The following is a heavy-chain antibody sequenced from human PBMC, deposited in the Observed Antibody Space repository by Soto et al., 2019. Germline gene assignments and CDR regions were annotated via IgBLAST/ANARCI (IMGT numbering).Heavy chain of an antibody. CDR3: ARVSITIFGVVMGHYYYGMDV. Sequence: SETLSLTCAVYGGSFSGYYWSWIRQPPGKGLEWIGEINHSGSTKYNPSLKSRVTISVDTSKNQFSLKLSSVTAADTAVYYCARVSITIFGVVMGHYYYGMDVWGQGTTVTVS. V-gene: IGHV4-34*01. CDR2: INHSGST. J-gene: IGHJ6*02. CDR1: GGSFSGYY. D-gene: IGHD3-3*01.